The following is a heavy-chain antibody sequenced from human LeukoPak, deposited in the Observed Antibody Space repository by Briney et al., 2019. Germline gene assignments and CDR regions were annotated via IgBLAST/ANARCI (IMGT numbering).Heavy chain of an antibody. CDR2: LYSRGTST. Sequence: GGSLRLSCLASGFAVTNYAMHWVRQAPGKGLDYVSVLYSRGTSTYYADSVKGRFTVSRDSSKNTLYLQMSSLRIEDTAIYYCVRDLSGMDVWGRGTTVTVSS. CDR1: GFAVTNYA. CDR3: VRDLSGMDV. D-gene: IGHD3-16*02. V-gene: IGHV3-64D*06. J-gene: IGHJ6*02.